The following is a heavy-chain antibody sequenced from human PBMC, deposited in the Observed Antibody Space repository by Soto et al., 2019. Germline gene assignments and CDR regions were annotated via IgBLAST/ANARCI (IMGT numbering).Heavy chain of an antibody. CDR3: ARERREEIHDGYDIDY. D-gene: IGHD5-12*01. J-gene: IGHJ4*02. V-gene: IGHV4-4*07. CDR1: GGSLSNYY. CDR2: IYPSGST. Sequence: PSETLSLTCTVAGGSLSNYYWSWIRQPAGKGLEWIGRIYPSGSTDYNPSLKSRVTIWIDTSKNQFSLKVTSMTAADTAVYYCARERREEIHDGYDIDYWGQGTLVTVSS.